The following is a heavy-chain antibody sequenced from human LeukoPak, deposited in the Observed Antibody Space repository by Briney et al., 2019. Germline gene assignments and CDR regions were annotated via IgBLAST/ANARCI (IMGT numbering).Heavy chain of an antibody. CDR1: GYSFTSYW. Sequence: GESLKISCKGSGYSFTSYWIGWVRQMPGKGLEWMGIIYPGDSDTRYSPSFQGQVTISADKSISTAYLQWSSLKASDTAMYYCARHGIAAAAYAEYFQHWGQGTLVTVSS. D-gene: IGHD6-13*01. V-gene: IGHV5-51*01. J-gene: IGHJ1*01. CDR3: ARHGIAAAAYAEYFQH. CDR2: IYPGDSDT.